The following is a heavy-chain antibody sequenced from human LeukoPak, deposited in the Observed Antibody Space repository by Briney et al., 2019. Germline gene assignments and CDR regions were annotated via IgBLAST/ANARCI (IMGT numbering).Heavy chain of an antibody. D-gene: IGHD6-13*01. J-gene: IGHJ5*02. CDR3: ARNYTTGMGAAVENWFDP. CDR2: ISSSSSYI. Sequence: PGGSLRLSCAASGFTFSSYSMNWVRQAPGKGLEWVSSISSSSSYIYYADSVKGRFTISRDNAKNSLYLQMNSLRAEDTAVYYCARNYTTGMGAAVENWFDPWGQGTLVTVSS. V-gene: IGHV3-21*01. CDR1: GFTFSSYS.